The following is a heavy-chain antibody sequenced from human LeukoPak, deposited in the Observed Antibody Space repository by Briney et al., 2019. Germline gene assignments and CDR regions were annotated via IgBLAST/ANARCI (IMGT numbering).Heavy chain of an antibody. V-gene: IGHV3-53*01. CDR1: GFTVSSNY. CDR2: IYSGGST. J-gene: IGHJ4*02. CDR3: ASSMVTANFDY. Sequence: GGSLRLSCAASGFTVSSNYMSWVRQAPGKGLEWVSVIYSGGSTYYADSVKGRFTISRDNSKNMLYLQMNSLRAEDTAVYYCASSMVTANFDYWGQGTLVTVSS. D-gene: IGHD2-21*02.